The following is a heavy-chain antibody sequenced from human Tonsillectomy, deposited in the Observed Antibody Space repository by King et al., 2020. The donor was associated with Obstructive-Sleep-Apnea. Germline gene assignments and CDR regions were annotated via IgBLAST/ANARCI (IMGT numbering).Heavy chain of an antibody. CDR3: ARSKYGSGSYPFDY. Sequence: VQLVESGGGVVQPGRSLRLSCAASGFTFSSYAMHWVRQAPGKGLEWVAVISYDGSNKYYADSVKGRLTISRDNSKNTLYLQMNSLRAEDTAVYYCARSKYGSGSYPFDYWGQGTLVTVSS. CDR1: GFTFSSYA. V-gene: IGHV3-30-3*01. CDR2: ISYDGSNK. J-gene: IGHJ4*02. D-gene: IGHD3-10*01.